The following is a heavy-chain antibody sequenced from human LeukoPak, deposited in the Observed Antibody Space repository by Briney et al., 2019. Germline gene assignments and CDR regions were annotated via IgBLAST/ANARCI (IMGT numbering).Heavy chain of an antibody. V-gene: IGHV4-34*01. CDR1: GGPFSGYY. Sequence: SETLSLTCAVYGGPFSGYYWSWIRQPPGKGLEWIGEINHSGSTNYNPSLKSRVTISVDTSKNQFSLKLSSVTAADTAVYYCARGDLLYDYWGQGTLVTVSS. D-gene: IGHD3/OR15-3a*01. CDR3: ARGDLLYDY. J-gene: IGHJ4*02. CDR2: INHSGST.